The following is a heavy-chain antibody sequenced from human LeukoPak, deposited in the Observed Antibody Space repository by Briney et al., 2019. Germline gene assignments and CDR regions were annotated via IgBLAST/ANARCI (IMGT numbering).Heavy chain of an antibody. CDR3: ARDRGYNLDY. D-gene: IGHD5-24*01. J-gene: IGHJ4*02. CDR1: GFAFSTYW. V-gene: IGHV3-74*01. Sequence: GGSLRLSCAASGFAFSTYWMHWVRHAPGKGLVWVSHIKIDGTSTSYADSVKGRFTISRDNAKNTLYLQMNSLRAEDTAVYYCARDRGYNLDYWGQGTLVTVSS. CDR2: IKIDGTST.